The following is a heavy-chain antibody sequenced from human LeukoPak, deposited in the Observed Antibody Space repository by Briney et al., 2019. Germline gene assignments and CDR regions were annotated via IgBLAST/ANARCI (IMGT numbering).Heavy chain of an antibody. Sequence: GGSLRLSCAASGFTFSSYTMTWVRQAPGKGLEWVSSISSSSTYIYYADSMKGRFTISRDNAKNSLYLQMSSLRAEDTAAYYCARDFYDSSGYNRFDYWGQGTLVTVSS. CDR2: ISSSSTYI. D-gene: IGHD3-22*01. CDR1: GFTFSSYT. CDR3: ARDFYDSSGYNRFDY. J-gene: IGHJ4*02. V-gene: IGHV3-21*01.